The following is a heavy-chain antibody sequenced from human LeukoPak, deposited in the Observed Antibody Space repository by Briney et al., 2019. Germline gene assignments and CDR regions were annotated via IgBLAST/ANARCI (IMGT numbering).Heavy chain of an antibody. CDR3: ARGAQIVVAPAAQARPGPSGVVY. J-gene: IGHJ4*02. D-gene: IGHD2-2*01. V-gene: IGHV3-21*01. CDR1: GFTFSSYS. CDR2: ISSSSTYI. Sequence: GGSLRLSCEASGFTFSSYSMNWVRQSPGKGREWVSSISSSSTYIYYAESVKGRFTISRDNAKNSLYLQVNSLRAEDTGVDYCARGAQIVVAPAAQARPGPSGVVYWGQGTLVTVSS.